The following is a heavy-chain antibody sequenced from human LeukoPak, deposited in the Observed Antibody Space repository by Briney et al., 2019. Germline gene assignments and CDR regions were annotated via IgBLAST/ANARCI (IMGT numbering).Heavy chain of an antibody. J-gene: IGHJ3*02. CDR3: AREEGSSSDAFDI. V-gene: IGHV3-48*01. CDR2: ISSSSSTI. D-gene: IGHD6-13*01. Sequence: GGSLRLSCAPSGFTFSSYSMNWVRQAPGKWLEWVSYISSSSSTIYYADSVKGRFIISRDNAKNSLYLQMNSLRAEDTAVYYCAREEGSSSDAFDIWGQGTMVTVSS. CDR1: GFTFSSYS.